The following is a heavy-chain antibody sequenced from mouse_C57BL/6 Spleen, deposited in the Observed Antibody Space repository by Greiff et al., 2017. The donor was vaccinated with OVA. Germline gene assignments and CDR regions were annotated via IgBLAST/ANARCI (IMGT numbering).Heavy chain of an antibody. CDR3: ARGWDGFAY. J-gene: IGHJ3*01. Sequence: DVKLVESGGGLVKPGGSLKLSCAASGFTFSDYGMHWVRQAPEKGLEWVAYISSGSSTIYYADTVKGRFTISRDNAKNTLFLQMTSLRSEDTAMYYCARGWDGFAYWGQGTLVTVSA. CDR1: GFTFSDYG. D-gene: IGHD4-1*01. V-gene: IGHV5-17*01. CDR2: ISSGSSTI.